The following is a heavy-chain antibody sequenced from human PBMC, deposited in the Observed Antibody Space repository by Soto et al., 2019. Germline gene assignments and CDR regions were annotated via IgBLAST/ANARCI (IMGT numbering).Heavy chain of an antibody. D-gene: IGHD3-16*01. J-gene: IGHJ4*02. CDR2: IQHTGRS. CDR3: ATDLLITPR. CDR1: GDSISRGNW. V-gene: IGHV4-4*02. Sequence: QVQLQESGPGLVKPSGTLSLTCAVSGDSISRGNWWSWVRQSPAKGLEWIGEIQHTGRSNSNPSLKSRVIISVDNSKNEFSLTLTSVTAGDTAVYYCATDLLITPRWGQGMLVTVSS.